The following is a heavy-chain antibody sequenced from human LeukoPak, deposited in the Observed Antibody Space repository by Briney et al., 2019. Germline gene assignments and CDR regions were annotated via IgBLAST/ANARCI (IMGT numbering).Heavy chain of an antibody. CDR2: ISSSGNTR. Sequence: PGGSLRLSCAASGFIFSDYYMSWIRQAPGKGLEWISYISSSGNTRYYAYSLKGRVSISMDNAKYSLYLQMKSLREEETAVYYCARESPYYYGSGSYYLSYWGQGTLATVSS. CDR3: ARESPYYYGSGSYYLSY. D-gene: IGHD3-10*01. V-gene: IGHV3-11*01. CDR1: GFIFSDYY. J-gene: IGHJ1*01.